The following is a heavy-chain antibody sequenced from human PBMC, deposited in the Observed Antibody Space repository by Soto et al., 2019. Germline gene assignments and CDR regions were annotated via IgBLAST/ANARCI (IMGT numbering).Heavy chain of an antibody. CDR2: IIPIFGTA. CDR1: GGTFSTYS. D-gene: IGHD1-26*01. CDR3: ARSSGNNYGVGTNYYFDY. Sequence: QVQLVQSGAEVKKPGSSVKVSCKTSGGTFSTYSIVWVRQAPGEGLEWMGGIIPIFGTANYAQKFQDRVTITADKSTNTAFMELSSLKSEDTLMYYCARSSGNNYGVGTNYYFDYWGQGTLVTVSS. V-gene: IGHV1-69*06. J-gene: IGHJ4*02.